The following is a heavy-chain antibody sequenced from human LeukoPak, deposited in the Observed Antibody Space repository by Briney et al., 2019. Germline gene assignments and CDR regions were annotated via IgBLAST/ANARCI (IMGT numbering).Heavy chain of an antibody. Sequence: ASVKVSCKASGGTFSSYAISWVRQAPGQGLEWMGRIIPIFGTANYAQKFQGRVTMTRDTSTSTVYMELSSLRSEDTAVYYCARDLRLIAAAGVDYWGQGTLVTVSS. CDR3: ARDLRLIAAAGVDY. D-gene: IGHD6-13*01. CDR1: GGTFSSYA. V-gene: IGHV1-69*05. J-gene: IGHJ4*02. CDR2: IIPIFGTA.